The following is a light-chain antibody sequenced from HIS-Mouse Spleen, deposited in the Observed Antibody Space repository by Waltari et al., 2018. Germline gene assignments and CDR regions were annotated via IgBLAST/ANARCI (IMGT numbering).Light chain of an antibody. CDR2: DDS. CDR1: NIGSKS. CDR3: QVWDSSSDHVV. V-gene: IGLV3-21*02. Sequence: SYVLTQPPSVSVAPGQTARITCGGNNIGSKSVHWYQQKPGQAPVLVVYDDSDRPSWIPERFAGSNSGNTATLTIRRVEAGDEADYYCQVWDSSSDHVVFGGGTKLTVL. J-gene: IGLJ2*01.